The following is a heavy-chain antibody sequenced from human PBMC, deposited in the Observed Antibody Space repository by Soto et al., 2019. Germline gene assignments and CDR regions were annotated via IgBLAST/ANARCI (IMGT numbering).Heavy chain of an antibody. CDR3: ATSGECRGDCSVYGMDV. J-gene: IGHJ6*02. D-gene: IGHD2-21*02. CDR1: GGTFSTYA. V-gene: IGHV1-69*13. Sequence: SVKVCSKASGGTFSTYAISWVRQAPGQGLEWMGGIIRIFGPPNYAQKFQGRVTISADESTSTAYMELSSLRSDDTAEYYCATSGECRGDCSVYGMDVWGQGTTVTVSS. CDR2: IIRIFGPP.